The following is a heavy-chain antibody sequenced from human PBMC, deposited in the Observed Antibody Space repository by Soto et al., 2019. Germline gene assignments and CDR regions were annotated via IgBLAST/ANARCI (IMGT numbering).Heavy chain of an antibody. V-gene: IGHV3-21*06. Sequence: LRLSCAASGFTLSLYTINWVRQAPGKGLEWVSSLGVSDDRFYADSVKGRFTISRDNAKNTLYLEMHGLRGEDTAVYYCAKGLVPAAKTSLNDYWGQGTLVTVSS. D-gene: IGHD2-2*01. J-gene: IGHJ4*02. CDR1: GFTLSLYT. CDR2: LGVSDDR. CDR3: AKGLVPAAKTSLNDY.